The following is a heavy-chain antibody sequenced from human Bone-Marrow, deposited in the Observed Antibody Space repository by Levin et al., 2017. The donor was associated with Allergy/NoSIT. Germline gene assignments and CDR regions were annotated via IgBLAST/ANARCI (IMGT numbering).Heavy chain of an antibody. J-gene: IGHJ4*02. Sequence: PVASVKVSCKTSGYTFSLYAMNWVRQAPGQRPEWMGWINTNTGSPVYAQGFTRRFVFSLDTSVDTAYLQITNLKPEDSAVYYCVVGQDCGNGLCYYYFDYWGRGTMVTVSS. V-gene: IGHV7-4-1*02. CDR2: INTNTGSP. CDR3: VVGQDCGNGLCYYYFDY. D-gene: IGHD2-8*01. CDR1: GYTFSLYA.